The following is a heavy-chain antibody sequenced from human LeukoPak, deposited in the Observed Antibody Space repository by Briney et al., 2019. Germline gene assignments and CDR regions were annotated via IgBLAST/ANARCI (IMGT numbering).Heavy chain of an antibody. CDR1: GGSISSSSYY. D-gene: IGHD5-18*01. CDR2: IYYSGST. Sequence: PSETLSLACTVSGGSISSSSYYWGWIRQPPGKGLEWIGSIYYSGSTYYNPSLKSRVTISVDTSKNQFSLKLSSVTAADTAVYYCARLSGGYSYGHFDYWGQGTLVTVSS. J-gene: IGHJ4*02. V-gene: IGHV4-39*01. CDR3: ARLSGGYSYGHFDY.